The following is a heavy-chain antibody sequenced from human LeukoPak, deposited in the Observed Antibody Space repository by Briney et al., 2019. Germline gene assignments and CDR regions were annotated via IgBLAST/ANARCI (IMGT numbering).Heavy chain of an antibody. D-gene: IGHD6-19*01. J-gene: IGHJ4*02. CDR1: GFTFSSYT. CDR2: ITSSSSYI. V-gene: IGHV3-21*01. Sequence: GGSLRLSCAASGFTFSSYTMNWVRQAPGKGLEWVSSITSSSSYIYYADSVKGRFTISRDNAKKSVYLQMNSLRAEDTAVYYCARGSTYSSGWYTGFDYWGQGTLVTVSS. CDR3: ARGSTYSSGWYTGFDY.